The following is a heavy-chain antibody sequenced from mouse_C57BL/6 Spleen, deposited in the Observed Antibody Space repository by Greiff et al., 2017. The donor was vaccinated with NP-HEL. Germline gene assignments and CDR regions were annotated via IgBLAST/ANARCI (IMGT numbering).Heavy chain of an antibody. V-gene: IGHV1-15*01. CDR2: IDPETGGT. D-gene: IGHD1-1*01. CDR1: GYTFTDYE. J-gene: IGHJ2*01. CDR3: TRGVITTVEDY. Sequence: QVQLQQSGAELVRPGASVTLSCKASGYTFTDYEMHWVQQTPVHGLEWIGAIDPETGGTAYNQKFKGKAILTADKSSSTAYMELRSLTSEDAAVYYCTRGVITTVEDYWGQGTTLTVSS.